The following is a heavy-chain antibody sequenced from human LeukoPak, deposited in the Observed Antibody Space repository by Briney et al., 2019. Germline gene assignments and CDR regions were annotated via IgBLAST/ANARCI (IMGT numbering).Heavy chain of an antibody. J-gene: IGHJ4*02. D-gene: IGHD6-13*01. CDR1: GGSFSGYY. V-gene: IGHV4-34*01. CDR2: INHSGST. CDR3: AARGIAAAGKDY. Sequence: SETLSLTCAVYGGSFSGYYWSWIRQPPGKGLEWIGEINHSGSTNYNPSLKSRVSISVDTSKNQFSLKLSSVTAADTAVYYCAARGIAAAGKDYWGQGTLVTVSS.